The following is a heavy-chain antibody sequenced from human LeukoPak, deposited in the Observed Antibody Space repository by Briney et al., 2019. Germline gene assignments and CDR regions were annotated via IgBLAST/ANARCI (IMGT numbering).Heavy chain of an antibody. CDR2: ISSSNSYI. J-gene: IGHJ6*04. V-gene: IGHV3-21*01. CDR3: AELGITMIGGV. D-gene: IGHD3-10*02. Sequence: PGGSLRLSCAASRFTFSSYSMNWVRQAPGKGLEWVSSISSSNSYIYYADSVKGRFTISRDNAKSSLYLQMNSLRAEDTAVYYCAELGITMIGGVWGKGTTVTISS. CDR1: RFTFSSYS.